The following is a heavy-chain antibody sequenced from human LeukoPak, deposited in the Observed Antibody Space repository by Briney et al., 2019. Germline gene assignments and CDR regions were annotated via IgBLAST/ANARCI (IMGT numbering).Heavy chain of an antibody. V-gene: IGHV4-4*07. D-gene: IGHD6-19*01. CDR2: IYTSGST. CDR3: ARGRLNERSGWFAFDY. J-gene: IGHJ4*02. CDR1: GGSIGSYY. Sequence: SETLSLTCTVSGGSIGSYYWSWIRQPAGKGLEWIGRIYTSGSTNYNPSLKSRVTMSVDTSKNQFSLKLSSVTAADTAVYYCARGRLNERSGWFAFDYWGQGTLVTVSS.